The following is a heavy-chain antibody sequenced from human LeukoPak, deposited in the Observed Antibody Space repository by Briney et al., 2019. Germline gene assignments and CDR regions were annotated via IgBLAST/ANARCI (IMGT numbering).Heavy chain of an antibody. Sequence: GGSLRLSCAASGLTFSSCAMSWVRQAPGKGLDWVSAISGSGGSTYYAGSVKGRFTISRDNSKNTLYLQMNSLRAGDTAVYYCARALYSNYDYYGMDVWGQGTTVTVSS. V-gene: IGHV3-23*01. CDR2: ISGSGGST. J-gene: IGHJ6*02. D-gene: IGHD4-11*01. CDR1: GLTFSSCA. CDR3: ARALYSNYDYYGMDV.